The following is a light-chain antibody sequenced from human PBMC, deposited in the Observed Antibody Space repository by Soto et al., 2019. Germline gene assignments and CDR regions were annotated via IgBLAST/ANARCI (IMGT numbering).Light chain of an antibody. CDR1: SSDVGGYNY. CDR2: DVI. V-gene: IGLV2-11*01. J-gene: IGLJ1*01. CDR3: CSYAGSYTFV. Sequence: LTQPRSVSGSPGQSVTLSCTGTSSDVGGYNYVSWYQQHPGKAPKLMIYDVITRPSGVPDRFSGSKSGNTASLTISGLQAEDEADYYCCSYAGSYTFVFGTGTKVTVL.